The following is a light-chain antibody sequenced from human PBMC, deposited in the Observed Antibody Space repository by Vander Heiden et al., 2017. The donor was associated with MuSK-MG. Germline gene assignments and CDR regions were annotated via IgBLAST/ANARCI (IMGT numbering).Light chain of an antibody. J-gene: IGKJ2*01. CDR1: QSISSY. CDR3: QQSDSKPLYT. V-gene: IGKV1-39*01. Sequence: QMTHAPSYLSGSVGDRVTITCRASQSISSYLNWYKQKPGKAPKILIYAASSLQSGVPSRFSGSGYGTDFTLTISSLQPEDFATYYCQQSDSKPLYTFGKGTKLEIK. CDR2: AAS.